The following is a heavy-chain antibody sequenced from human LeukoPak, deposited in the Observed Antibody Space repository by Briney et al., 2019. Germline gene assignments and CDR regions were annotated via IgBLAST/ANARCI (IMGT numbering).Heavy chain of an antibody. CDR3: ARDPSIASDWYFDL. CDR1: GGTFSSYA. J-gene: IGHJ2*01. D-gene: IGHD6-6*01. CDR2: INPSGGST. V-gene: IGHV1-46*01. Sequence: ASVKVSCKASGGTFSSYAISWVRQAPGQGLEWMGIINPSGGSTSYAQKFQGRVTMTRDTSTSTVYMELSSLRSEDTAVYYCARDPSIASDWYFDLWGRGTLVTVSS.